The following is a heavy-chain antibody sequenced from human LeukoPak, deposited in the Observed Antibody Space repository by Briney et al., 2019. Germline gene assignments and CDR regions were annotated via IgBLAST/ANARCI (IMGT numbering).Heavy chain of an antibody. J-gene: IGHJ3*02. CDR1: GYTFTGYY. Sequence: ASVKVSCKASGYTFTGYYMHWVRQAPGQGLEWMGWINPNSGGTNYAQKFQGRVTMTRDTSISTAYTELSRLRSDDTAVYYCARVLGDIVVVPAVFDAFDIWGQGTMVTVSS. D-gene: IGHD2-2*01. V-gene: IGHV1-2*02. CDR2: INPNSGGT. CDR3: ARVLGDIVVVPAVFDAFDI.